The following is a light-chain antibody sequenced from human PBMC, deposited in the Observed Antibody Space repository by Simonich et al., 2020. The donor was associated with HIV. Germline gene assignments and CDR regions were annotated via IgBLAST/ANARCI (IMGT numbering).Light chain of an antibody. Sequence: QSALTQPASVSGSPGQSITISCTGTSSDVGGYQYVSWYQQHPGKAPKLMIYDGTKPPSGVSNRFSGSKSGNTASLTISGLQAEDEADYYCCSYVDSNTLVFGGGTKLTVL. CDR2: DGT. J-gene: IGLJ2*01. CDR1: SSDVGGYQY. CDR3: CSYVDSNTLV. V-gene: IGLV2-23*01.